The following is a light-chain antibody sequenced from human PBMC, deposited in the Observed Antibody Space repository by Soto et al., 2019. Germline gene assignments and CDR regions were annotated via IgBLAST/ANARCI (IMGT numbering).Light chain of an antibody. Sequence: QSALTQPASVSGSPGQSITISCTGTNSDVGSYNLVSWYQHHPGKAPKLMIYEGTKRPSGVSNRFSGSKSGNTASLTISGLQAEDEADYYCCSYAGSSTWVFGGGTQLTVL. V-gene: IGLV2-23*01. CDR2: EGT. J-gene: IGLJ3*02. CDR1: NSDVGSYNL. CDR3: CSYAGSSTWV.